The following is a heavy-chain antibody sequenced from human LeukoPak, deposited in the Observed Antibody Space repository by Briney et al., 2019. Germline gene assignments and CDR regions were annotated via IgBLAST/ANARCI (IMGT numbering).Heavy chain of an antibody. CDR3: AKKGQADDDGKPD. J-gene: IGHJ4*02. D-gene: IGHD1-1*01. CDR1: GFTFSGYY. V-gene: IGHV3-11*01. CDR2: ISSSGSTI. Sequence: GGSLRLSCAASGFTFSGYYMSWIRQAPGKGLEWVSYISSSGSTIYYADSVKGRFTISRDNSKSTLYLQMNNLRADDTALYYCAKKGQADDDGKPDWGQGALVTVSS.